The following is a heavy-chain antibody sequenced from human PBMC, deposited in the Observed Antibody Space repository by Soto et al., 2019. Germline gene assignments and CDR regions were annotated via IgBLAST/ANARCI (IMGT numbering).Heavy chain of an antibody. V-gene: IGHV4-34*01. D-gene: IGHD7-27*01. CDR1: GGSFANYY. CDR3: ARGRYCLTGRCFPNWFDS. CDR2: INYSGST. Sequence: SETLSLTCAVYGGSFANYYWNWIRQPPGKGLEWIGEINYSGSTYYNPSFESRVAISVDTSKSQFSLNVTSVTAADTAVYFCARGRYCLTGRCFPNWFDSWGQGALVTVSS. J-gene: IGHJ5*01.